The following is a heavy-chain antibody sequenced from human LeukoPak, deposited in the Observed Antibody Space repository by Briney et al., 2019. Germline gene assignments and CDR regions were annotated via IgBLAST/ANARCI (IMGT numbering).Heavy chain of an antibody. J-gene: IGHJ4*02. D-gene: IGHD1-1*01. Sequence: ASVKVSCKASGYTFTSYYMHWVRQAPGQGLEWMGWINPNSGGTNYAQKFQGRVTMTRDTSISTAYMELSRLRSDDTAVYYCASPDHPASWNDGLDYWGQGTLVTVSS. V-gene: IGHV1-2*02. CDR2: INPNSGGT. CDR1: GYTFTSYY. CDR3: ASPDHPASWNDGLDY.